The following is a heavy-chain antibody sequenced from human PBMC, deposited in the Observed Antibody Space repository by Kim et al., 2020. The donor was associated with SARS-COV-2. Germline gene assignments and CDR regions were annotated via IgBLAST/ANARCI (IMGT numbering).Heavy chain of an antibody. CDR2: ISSGSTII. CDR3: ARESVEVTYYGSGRRENKYYGMDV. Sequence: GGSLRLSCAASGFSFTAYSMTWVRQAPGKGLECVSYISSGSTIIHYAGSVESRFTISRDNAKNSLYLQMNSLRDEDTAVYYCARESVEVTYYGSGRRENKYYGMDVWGQGTTVTVSS. J-gene: IGHJ6*02. D-gene: IGHD3-10*01. V-gene: IGHV3-48*02. CDR1: GFSFTAYS.